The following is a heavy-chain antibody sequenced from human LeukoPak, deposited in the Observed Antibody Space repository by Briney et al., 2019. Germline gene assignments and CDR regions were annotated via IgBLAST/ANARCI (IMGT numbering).Heavy chain of an antibody. CDR1: GFTFSSYA. V-gene: IGHV3-23*01. CDR2: IPRNGGST. J-gene: IGHJ4*02. CDR3: ARYSSGWYHDYFDY. D-gene: IGHD6-19*01. Sequence: TGGSLRLSCAASGFTFSSYAMSWVRQAPGKGLEWVSSIPRNGGSTYYADSVKGRFTISRDNSKNTLYVQMNSLRAEDTAVYYCARYSSGWYHDYFDYWGQGTLVTVSS.